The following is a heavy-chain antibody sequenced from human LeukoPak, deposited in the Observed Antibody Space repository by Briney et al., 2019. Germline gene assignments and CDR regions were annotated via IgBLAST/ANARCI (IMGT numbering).Heavy chain of an antibody. J-gene: IGHJ4*02. CDR3: ARGGQPDY. CDR1: GFTFSSYA. Sequence: GRSLRLSCAASGFTFSSYAMHWVRQAPGKGLEWVEVISYDGSNKYYADSVKGRFTISRDNSQNTLYLQMNSLRAEDTAVYYCARGGQPDYWGQGTLVTVSS. D-gene: IGHD2-15*01. CDR2: ISYDGSNK. V-gene: IGHV3-30-3*01.